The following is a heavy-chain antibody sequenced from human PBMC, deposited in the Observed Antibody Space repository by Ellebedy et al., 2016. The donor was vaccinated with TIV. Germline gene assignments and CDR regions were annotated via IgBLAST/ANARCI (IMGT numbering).Heavy chain of an antibody. Sequence: GESLKISCAASGFTFSNSWMHWVRQAPGKGLVWVSHINSDGSTTTYADSVKGRFPIPRDNAKTTVYLKMNSLRADNTGVYYCERDRGHSFDYWGQGTLVTVSS. CDR2: INSDGSTT. CDR1: GFTFSNSW. CDR3: ERDRGHSFDY. D-gene: IGHD5-12*01. V-gene: IGHV3-74*03. J-gene: IGHJ4*02.